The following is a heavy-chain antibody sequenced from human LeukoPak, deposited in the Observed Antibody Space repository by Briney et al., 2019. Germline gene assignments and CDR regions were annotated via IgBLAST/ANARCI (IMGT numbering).Heavy chain of an antibody. V-gene: IGHV3-49*04. CDR3: TRDSSLYDSSGYCDY. CDR1: GLTFTSTR. Sequence: GGSLRLSCVASGLTFTSTRMNWVRQAPGKGLEWVGFIRSKAYGGTTEYAASVKGRFTISRDDSKGIAYLQMNSLKTEDTAVYYCTRDSSLYDSSGYCDYWGQGTLVTVSS. J-gene: IGHJ4*02. CDR2: IRSKAYGGTT. D-gene: IGHD3-22*01.